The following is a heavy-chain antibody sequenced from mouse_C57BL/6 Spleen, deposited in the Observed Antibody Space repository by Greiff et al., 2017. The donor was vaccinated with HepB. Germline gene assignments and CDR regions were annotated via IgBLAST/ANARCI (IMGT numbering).Heavy chain of an antibody. V-gene: IGHV1-15*01. J-gene: IGHJ2*01. Sequence: QVQLKESGAELVRPGASVTLSCKASGYTFTDYEMHWVKQTPVHGLEWIGAIDPETGGTAYNQKFKGKAIQTADKSSSTAYMELRSLTSEDSAVYYCTPLPYWGQGTTLTVSS. CDR3: TPLPY. CDR2: IDPETGGT. CDR1: GYTFTDYE.